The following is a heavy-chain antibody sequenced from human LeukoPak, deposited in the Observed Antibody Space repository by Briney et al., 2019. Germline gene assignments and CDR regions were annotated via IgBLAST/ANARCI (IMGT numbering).Heavy chain of an antibody. J-gene: IGHJ4*02. D-gene: IGHD2-15*01. CDR2: IYYSGST. V-gene: IGHV4-59*12. CDR3: ARDARYCSGGSCYSQFDY. Sequence: SGTLSLTCTVSGGSISSYYWSWIRQPPGKGLEWIGYIYYSGSTNYNPSLKSRVTISVDTSKNQFSLKLSSVTAADTAVYYCARDARYCSGGSCYSQFDYWGQGTLVTVSS. CDR1: GGSISSYY.